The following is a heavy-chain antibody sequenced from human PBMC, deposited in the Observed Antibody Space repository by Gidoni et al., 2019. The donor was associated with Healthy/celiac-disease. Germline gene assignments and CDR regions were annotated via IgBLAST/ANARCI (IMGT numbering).Heavy chain of an antibody. J-gene: IGHJ2*01. V-gene: IGHV4-39*01. CDR2: IYCSGST. CDR1: GGSISRSSYY. D-gene: IGHD5-18*01. CDR3: ARTKGYSYGTSNWYFDL. Sequence: QLQLQESGPGLVKPSETLSITGTVSGGSISRSSYYWGWIRQPPGKGLEWIGSIYCSGSTYYNPSLKSRVTISVDTSKHQFSLKLSSVTAADTAVYYCARTKGYSYGTSNWYFDLWGRGTLVTVSS.